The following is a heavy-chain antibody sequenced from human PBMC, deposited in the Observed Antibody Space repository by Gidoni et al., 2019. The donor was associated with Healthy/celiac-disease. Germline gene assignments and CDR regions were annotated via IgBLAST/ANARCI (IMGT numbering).Heavy chain of an antibody. CDR1: GGSISSYY. J-gene: IGHJ6*02. CDR3: AGSYSPGGYYYYGMDV. Sequence: QVQLQESGPGLVQPSETLSLTCTVSGGSISSYYWSWIRQPAGKGLEWIGRIYTSGSTNYNPSLKSRVTMSVDTSKNQFSRKLSSVTAADTAVYYCAGSYSPGGYYYYGMDVWGQGTTVTVSS. V-gene: IGHV4-4*07. CDR2: IYTSGST. D-gene: IGHD2-15*01.